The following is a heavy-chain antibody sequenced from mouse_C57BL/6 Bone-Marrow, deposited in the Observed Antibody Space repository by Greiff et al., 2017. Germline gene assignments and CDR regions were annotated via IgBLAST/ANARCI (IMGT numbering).Heavy chain of an antibody. Sequence: EVQLVESGPGMVKPSQSLSLTCTVTGYSITSGYDWHWIRHFPGNKLEWMGYISYSGSTNYNPSLKSRISITHDTSKNHFFLKLNSVTTEDTATYYCAREGWALYWYFDVWGTGTTVTVSS. CDR2: ISYSGST. CDR3: AREGWALYWYFDV. CDR1: GYSITSGYD. J-gene: IGHJ1*03. D-gene: IGHD3-3*01. V-gene: IGHV3-1*01.